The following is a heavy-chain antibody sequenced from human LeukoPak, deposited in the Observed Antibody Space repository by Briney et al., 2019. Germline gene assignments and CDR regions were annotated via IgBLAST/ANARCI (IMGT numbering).Heavy chain of an antibody. CDR1: GFTFSSYG. D-gene: IGHD5-18*01. CDR2: IWYDGGVN. V-gene: IGHV3-33*01. CDR3: ARGVEGYSYGFDY. Sequence: GGSLRLSCAASGFTFSSYGMHWVRHAPGKGLEWVAVIWYDGGVNYYADSVKGRFTISRDNSKNTLYLQMNSLRAEDTAVYYCARGVEGYSYGFDYWGQGTLVTVSS. J-gene: IGHJ4*02.